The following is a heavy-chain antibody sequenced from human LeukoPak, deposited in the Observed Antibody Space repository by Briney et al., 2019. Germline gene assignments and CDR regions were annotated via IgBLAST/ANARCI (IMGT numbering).Heavy chain of an antibody. J-gene: IGHJ3*02. V-gene: IGHV3-11*04. D-gene: IGHD5-12*01. Sequence: PGGALRLSCAASEFTFSDYSMSWIRQAPGKGLEWVSNISGRSSSIYHADSVKGRFTISRDNAKNSLYLQMNSLRAEDTAVYYCAKWRTARSGYDSEDAFDIWGQGTLVTVSS. CDR3: AKWRTARSGYDSEDAFDI. CDR2: ISGRSSSI. CDR1: EFTFSDYS.